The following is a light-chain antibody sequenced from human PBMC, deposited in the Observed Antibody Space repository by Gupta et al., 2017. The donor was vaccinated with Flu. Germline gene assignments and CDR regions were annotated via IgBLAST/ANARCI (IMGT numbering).Light chain of an antibody. Sequence: SYVLTQPPSVSVAPGQTARIPCGGNNIGSRTVHWYQQKQGQAPVLVVYDDSDRPSGIRERFSGSTSGNTATLTISRVEAGDEADYYCQVWDDSSDHYVFGTGTKVTVL. CDR3: QVWDDSSDHYV. CDR1: NIGSRT. J-gene: IGLJ1*01. V-gene: IGLV3-21*02. CDR2: DDS.